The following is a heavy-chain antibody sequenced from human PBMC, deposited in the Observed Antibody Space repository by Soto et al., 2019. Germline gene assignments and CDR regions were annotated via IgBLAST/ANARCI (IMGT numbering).Heavy chain of an antibody. CDR3: ARYSSSWYWFDP. D-gene: IGHD6-13*01. CDR2: IYYSGSA. CDR1: GCSISSYY. V-gene: IGHV4-59*08. J-gene: IGHJ5*02. Sequence: SETLSLTCTVSGCSISSYYWSWIRQPPGKGLEWIGYIYYSGSANYNPSLKSRVTISVDTSKNQFSLKLSSVTAADTAVYYCARYSSSWYWFDPWGQGTLVTVSS.